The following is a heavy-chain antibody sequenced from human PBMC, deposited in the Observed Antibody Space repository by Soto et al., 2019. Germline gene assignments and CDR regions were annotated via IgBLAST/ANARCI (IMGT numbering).Heavy chain of an antibody. V-gene: IGHV1-3*01. CDR2: VNADNGDT. CDR1: GYTFIYYT. Sequence: QVHLVQSGAEVKKPGASVKVSCKASGYTFIYYTMHWLRQAPGQRPEWMGWVNADNGDTRYSQKFQGRLTMTRDTSASTIYVELSSLTSEVTAVYFCARGPSSGSFDFWGQGTLVTVSS. CDR3: ARGPSSGSFDF. J-gene: IGHJ4*02. D-gene: IGHD6-19*01.